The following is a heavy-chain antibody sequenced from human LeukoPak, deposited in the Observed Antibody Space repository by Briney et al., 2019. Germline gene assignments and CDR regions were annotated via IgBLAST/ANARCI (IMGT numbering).Heavy chain of an antibody. CDR2: IYYSGST. J-gene: IGHJ4*02. CDR3: QSRFLEWLLDY. V-gene: IGHV4-31*08. D-gene: IGHD3-3*01. CDR1: GGSISSGGYY. Sequence: SQTLSLTCTVSGGSISSGGYYWSWIRQHPGKGLEWIGYIYYSGSTYYNPSLKSRVTISVDTSKNQFSLELSSVTAADTAIYYCQSRFLEWLLDYWGQGTLVTVSS.